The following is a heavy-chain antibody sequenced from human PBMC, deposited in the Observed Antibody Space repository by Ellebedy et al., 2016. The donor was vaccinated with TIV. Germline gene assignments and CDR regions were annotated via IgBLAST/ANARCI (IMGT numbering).Heavy chain of an antibody. CDR1: GGSVSSGSYY. D-gene: IGHD3-9*01. V-gene: IGHV4-61*01. CDR3: ARERGDILTGYSYYFDY. CDR2: IYYSGST. Sequence: SETLSLXCTVSGGSVSSGSYYWSWIRQPPGKGLEWIGYIYYSGSTNYNPSLKSRVTISVDTSKNQFSLKLSSVTAADTAVYYCARERGDILTGYSYYFDYWGQGTLVTVSS. J-gene: IGHJ4*02.